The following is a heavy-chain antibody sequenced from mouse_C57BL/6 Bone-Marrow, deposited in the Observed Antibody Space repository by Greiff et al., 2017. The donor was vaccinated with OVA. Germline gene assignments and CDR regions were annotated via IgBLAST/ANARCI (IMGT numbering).Heavy chain of an antibody. CDR1: GFNIKDDY. CDR3: TTVRYFDY. CDR2: IDPENGDT. Sequence: VQLKESGAELVRPGASVKLSCTASGFNIKDDYMNWVKQRPEQGLEWIGWIDPENGDTEYASKFQGKATITADTSSNTAYLQLSSLTSEDTAVYYCTTVRYFDYWGQGTTLTVSS. J-gene: IGHJ2*01. V-gene: IGHV14-4*01.